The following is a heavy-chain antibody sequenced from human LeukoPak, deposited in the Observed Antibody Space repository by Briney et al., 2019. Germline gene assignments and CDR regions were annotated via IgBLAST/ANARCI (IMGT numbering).Heavy chain of an antibody. CDR3: ARLGSGWYVID. D-gene: IGHD6-19*01. CDR1: GGTFSSYA. CDR2: IIPIFGTA. V-gene: IGHV1-69*13. Sequence: AASVKVSCKASGGTFSSYAISWVRQAPGQGLEWMGGIIPIFGTANYAQKFQGRVTITADGSTSTAYMELSSLRSEDTAVYYCARLGSGWYVIDWGQGTLVTVSS. J-gene: IGHJ4*02.